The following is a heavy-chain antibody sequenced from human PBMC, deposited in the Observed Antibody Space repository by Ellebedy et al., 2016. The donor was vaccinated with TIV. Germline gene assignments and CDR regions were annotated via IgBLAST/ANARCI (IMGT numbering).Heavy chain of an antibody. CDR1: GLTFNNSA. CDR3: VRGRDHAMDV. J-gene: IGHJ6*02. D-gene: IGHD1-14*01. V-gene: IGHV3-30*02. CDR2: IQTHGRST. Sequence: PGGSLRLSCAASGLTFNNSAFDWVRQAPATGLEWVAFIQTHGRSTSYADSVKGRFTIARDNSRNSVSLQMNGLRGEDTAVYYCVRGRDHAMDVWGQGTTVTVSS.